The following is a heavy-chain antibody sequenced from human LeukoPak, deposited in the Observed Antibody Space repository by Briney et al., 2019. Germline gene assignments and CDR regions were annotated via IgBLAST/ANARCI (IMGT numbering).Heavy chain of an antibody. D-gene: IGHD6-19*01. CDR3: ARDYGGYSSGWYSYYYYYGMDV. J-gene: IGHJ6*02. CDR2: ISAYNGNT. V-gene: IGHV1-18*01. Sequence: ASAKVSCKASGYTFTSYGISWVRQAPGQGLEWMGWISAYNGNTNYAQKLQGRVTMTTDTSTSTAYMELRSLRSDDTAVYYCARDYGGYSSGWYSYYYYYGMDVWGQGTTVTVSS. CDR1: GYTFTSYG.